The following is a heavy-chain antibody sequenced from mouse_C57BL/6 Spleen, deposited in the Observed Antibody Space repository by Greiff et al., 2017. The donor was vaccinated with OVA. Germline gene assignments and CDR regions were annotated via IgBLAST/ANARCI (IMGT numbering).Heavy chain of an antibody. D-gene: IGHD1-1*01. CDR3: ARPYYYGSSYDAMYY. V-gene: IGHV5-17*01. CDR1: GFTFSDYG. Sequence: EVQLVESGGGLVKPGGSLKLSCAASGFTFSDYGMHWVRQAPEKGLEWVAYISSGSSTIYYADTVKGRFTISRDNAKNTLFLQMTSLRSEDTAMYYCARPYYYGSSYDAMYYWGQGTSVTVSS. CDR2: ISSGSSTI. J-gene: IGHJ4*01.